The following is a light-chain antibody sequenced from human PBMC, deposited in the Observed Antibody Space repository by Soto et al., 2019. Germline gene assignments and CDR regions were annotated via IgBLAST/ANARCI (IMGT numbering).Light chain of an antibody. CDR3: SSYTRSDTFPYV. CDR2: EVS. J-gene: IGLJ1*01. CDR1: SSDVGGYNY. Sequence: QSALTQPASVSGSLGQSITISCTGTSSDVGGYNYVSWYQQHPGKAPKLIIYEVSNRPSGVSNRFSASKSGNTASLTISGLQPEDEADYSCSSYTRSDTFPYVFGSGTKLTVL. V-gene: IGLV2-14*01.